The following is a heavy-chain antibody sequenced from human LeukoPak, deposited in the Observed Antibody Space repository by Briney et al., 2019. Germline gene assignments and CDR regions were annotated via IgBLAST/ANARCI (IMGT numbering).Heavy chain of an antibody. Sequence: SETLSLTCTVSGASISSGGYYWSWIRQHPGKGLEWIGYIYYTGSTYYNPSLRSRIFISVDTAKNQFSLQLRSVTAAYTAVYYCASHCSGGTCYRYSFDYWGQGTQVTVSS. J-gene: IGHJ4*02. CDR3: ASHCSGGTCYRYSFDY. V-gene: IGHV4-31*03. CDR1: GASISSGGYY. CDR2: IYYTGST. D-gene: IGHD2-15*01.